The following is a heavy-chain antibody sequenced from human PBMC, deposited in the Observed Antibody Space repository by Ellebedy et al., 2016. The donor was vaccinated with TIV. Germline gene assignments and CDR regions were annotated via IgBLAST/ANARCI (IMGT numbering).Heavy chain of an antibody. D-gene: IGHD5-18*01. CDR3: ARRGRGYSYEGWFDP. V-gene: IGHV4-59*01. J-gene: IGHJ5*02. CDR2: IYYSGIT. CDR1: GGYISSDY. Sequence: MPSETLSLTCTVSGGYISSDYWSWIRQPPGKGLELIGYIYYSGITNYSPSLKSRVTISVDTSKNQFFLKLSSVTAADTAVYYCARRGRGYSYEGWFDPWGQGILVTVSS.